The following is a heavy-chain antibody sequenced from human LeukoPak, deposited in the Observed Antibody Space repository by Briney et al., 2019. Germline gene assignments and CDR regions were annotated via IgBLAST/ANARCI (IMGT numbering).Heavy chain of an antibody. CDR2: ITAYDGNT. Sequence: ASVKVSCKASGYTFSGYGITWVRQAPGQGLEYMGWITAYDGNTNFAQKFQARVTMTTDTSTNTAYMELRSLRSDDTAVYYCARQSFIAGDNWNYVLNGDDALDIWGQGTMVTVSS. J-gene: IGHJ3*02. V-gene: IGHV1-18*01. D-gene: IGHD1-7*01. CDR3: ARQSFIAGDNWNYVLNGDDALDI. CDR1: GYTFSGYG.